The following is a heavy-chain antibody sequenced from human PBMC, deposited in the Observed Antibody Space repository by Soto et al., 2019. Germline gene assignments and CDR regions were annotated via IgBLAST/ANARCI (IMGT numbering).Heavy chain of an antibody. CDR1: GGSISSYY. D-gene: IGHD6-6*01. Sequence: SETLSLTCTVSGGSISSYYWSWIRQPPGKGLEWIGYIYYSGSTNYNPSLKSRVTISVDTSKNQFSLKLSSVTAADTAVYYCARERLGWIIAAHYMDVWGKGTTDTDAS. CDR3: ARERLGWIIAAHYMDV. CDR2: IYYSGST. V-gene: IGHV4-59*01. J-gene: IGHJ6*03.